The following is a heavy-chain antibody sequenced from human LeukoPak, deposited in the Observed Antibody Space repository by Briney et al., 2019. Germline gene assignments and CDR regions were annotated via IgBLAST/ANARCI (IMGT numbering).Heavy chain of an antibody. D-gene: IGHD6-19*01. V-gene: IGHV6-1*01. CDR1: GDSVSSKNGA. J-gene: IGHJ4*02. CDR2: TYYRSKWYN. Sequence: SQTLSLTCAVSGDSVSSKNGAWNWIRQSPSRGLEWLGRTYYRSKWYNDYAESMEGRMTISQDTSKNQYSLHLNSVTPDDTAVYYCARDLCTTGWHTFDYWGQGTLVTVSS. CDR3: ARDLCTTGWHTFDY.